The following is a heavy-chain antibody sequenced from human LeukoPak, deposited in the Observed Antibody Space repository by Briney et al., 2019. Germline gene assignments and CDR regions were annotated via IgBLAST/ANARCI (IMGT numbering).Heavy chain of an antibody. CDR3: SRDAATSVGMPHY. CDR2: IWSDGSTK. V-gene: IGHV3-33*01. Sequence: GGSLRLSCVASGFTFSSYGMHWVRQAPGKGLEWVAIIWSDGSTKYYVGSVKGRFTISRDSSKSTLYLQMNSLRAEDTAVYYCSRDAATSVGMPHYWGQGTVVTVSS. D-gene: IGHD2-2*01. J-gene: IGHJ4*02. CDR1: GFTFSSYG.